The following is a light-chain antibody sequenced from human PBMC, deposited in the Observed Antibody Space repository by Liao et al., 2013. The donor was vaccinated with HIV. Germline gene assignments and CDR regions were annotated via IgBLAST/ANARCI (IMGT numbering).Light chain of an antibody. Sequence: SYVVTQSPSVSVAPGKTATITCGGNNIGSKSVHWYQQKPGQAPVLVIFYDTDRPSGIPERFSGSNSGNTATLTISRVEAGDEAAYYCQLWDRSSAHPCVFGPGTKVTVL. CDR2: YDT. J-gene: IGLJ1*01. CDR3: QLWDRSSAHPCV. CDR1: NIGSKS. V-gene: IGLV3-21*04.